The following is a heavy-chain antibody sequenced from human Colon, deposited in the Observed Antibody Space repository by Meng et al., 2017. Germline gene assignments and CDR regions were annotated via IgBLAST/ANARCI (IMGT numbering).Heavy chain of an antibody. CDR1: GGSISRSNW. CDR3: ARNSAAGVDY. Sequence: QGQLKDSGPGLEKPSGTPALTCAVSGGSISRSNWWSGVRQPPGKGLEWIGEIYHSGSTNYNPSLKSRVTISVDKSKNQFSLKLSSVTAADTAVYYCARNSAAGVDYWGQGTLVTVSS. CDR2: IYHSGST. J-gene: IGHJ4*02. V-gene: IGHV4-4*02. D-gene: IGHD6-13*01.